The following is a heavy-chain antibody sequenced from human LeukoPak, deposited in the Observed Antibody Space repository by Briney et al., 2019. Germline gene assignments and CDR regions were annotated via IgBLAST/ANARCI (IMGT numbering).Heavy chain of an antibody. V-gene: IGHV4-59*08. CDR3: TRHRAYSSSSPFDY. J-gene: IGHJ4*02. D-gene: IGHD6-6*01. CDR1: GGSISSLY. CDR2: IYYTGST. Sequence: PSETLSLTCSVSGGSISSLYWSWIRQPPGKGLEWIGYIYYTGSTNYNPSLKSRVTMFVDMSKNQFSLRLSSVTAADTAVYYCTRHRAYSSSSPFDYWGQGTLVTVSS.